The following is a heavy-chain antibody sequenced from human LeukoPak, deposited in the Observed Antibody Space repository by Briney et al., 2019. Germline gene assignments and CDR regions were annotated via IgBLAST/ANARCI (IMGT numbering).Heavy chain of an antibody. CDR3: ARESVYYDILTGYSY. J-gene: IGHJ4*02. V-gene: IGHV3-30*04. CDR1: GFTFSSYA. CDR2: ISYDGSNK. Sequence: GGSLRLSCAASGFTFSSYAMHWVRQAPGKRLEWVAVISYDGSNKYYADSVKGRFTISRDNSKNTLYLQMNSLRAEDTAVYYCARESVYYDILTGYSYWGQGTLVTVSS. D-gene: IGHD3-9*01.